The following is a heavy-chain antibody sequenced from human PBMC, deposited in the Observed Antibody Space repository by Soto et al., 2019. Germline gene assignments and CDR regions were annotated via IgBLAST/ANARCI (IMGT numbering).Heavy chain of an antibody. CDR1: GGSISSSSYY. J-gene: IGHJ5*02. CDR2: IYYSGST. D-gene: IGHD5-18*01. CDR3: AASRGAYSYGQESGWFDP. V-gene: IGHV4-39*01. Sequence: PSETLSLTCTVSGGSISSSSYYWGWIRQPPGKGLEWIGSIYYSGSTYYNPSLKSRVTISVDTSKNQFSLKLSSVNAADTAVYYCAASRGAYSYGQESGWFDPWGQGTLVTVS.